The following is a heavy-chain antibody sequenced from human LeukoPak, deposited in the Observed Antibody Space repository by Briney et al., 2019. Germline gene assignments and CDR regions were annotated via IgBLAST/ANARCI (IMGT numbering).Heavy chain of an antibody. Sequence: GGSLGLSCAASGFTFDDYGMSWVRQAPGKGLEWVSGINWNGGSTGYADSVKGRFTISRDNAKNSLYLQMNTLRAEDTAVYYCARSFDSSGYFQTYYFDYGGQGTLVTVSS. V-gene: IGHV3-20*04. D-gene: IGHD3-22*01. CDR3: ARSFDSSGYFQTYYFDY. CDR2: INWNGGST. J-gene: IGHJ4*02. CDR1: GFTFDDYG.